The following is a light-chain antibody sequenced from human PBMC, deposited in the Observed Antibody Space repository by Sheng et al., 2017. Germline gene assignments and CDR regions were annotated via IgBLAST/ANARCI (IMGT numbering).Light chain of an antibody. J-gene: IGKJ1*01. V-gene: IGKV2-30*01. CDR3: MQATYWPWT. Sequence: DVVMTQSPLSLPVTLGQPASISCRSTQSLVYSDGNTYLSWFQQRPGQSPRRLINKVSNRESGVPDRFSGSGSGTDFTLKISRVEAEDVGVYYCMQATYWPWTFGQGTKVGNQT. CDR2: KVS. CDR1: QSLVYSDGNTY.